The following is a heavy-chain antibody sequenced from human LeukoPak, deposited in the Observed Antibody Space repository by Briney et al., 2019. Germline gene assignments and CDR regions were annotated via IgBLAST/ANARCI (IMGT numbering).Heavy chain of an antibody. CDR3: TTDSWFDY. J-gene: IGHJ4*02. CDR2: ISRSGGST. V-gene: IGHV3-23*01. CDR1: GFTFSSYA. Sequence: GGSLRLSCGGSGFTFSSYAMSWVRQAPGKGLEWVSGISRSGGSTYVDSVKGRFTISRDNSKNTLYMQMNSLRAEDTAVYYCTTDSWFDYWGQGTLVTVSS.